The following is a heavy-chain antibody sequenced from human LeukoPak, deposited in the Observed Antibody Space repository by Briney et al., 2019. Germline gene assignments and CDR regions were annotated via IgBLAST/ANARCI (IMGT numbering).Heavy chain of an antibody. J-gene: IGHJ4*02. V-gene: IGHV3-49*04. CDR2: IKTKLYGGTT. Sequence: TGGSLRLSCTASGFAFGDFAMNWVRQAPGKGLEWVGFIKTKLYGGTTEYAASVKGRFTISRDDSKAIAYLQMNSLKTEDTAVYYCTRDHRDDWNPGYCFDYWGQGTLVTVSS. CDR3: TRDHRDDWNPGYCFDY. CDR1: GFAFGDFA. D-gene: IGHD1-1*01.